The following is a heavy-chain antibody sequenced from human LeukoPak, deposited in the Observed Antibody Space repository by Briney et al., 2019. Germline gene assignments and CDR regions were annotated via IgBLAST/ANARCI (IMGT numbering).Heavy chain of an antibody. CDR3: ARGGDDGRGGAFDI. D-gene: IGHD2-21*02. CDR1: GGTFSSYA. J-gene: IGHJ3*02. V-gene: IGHV1-69*05. Sequence: SVKVSCKASGGTFSSYAISWVRQAPGQGLEWMGRIIPIFGTANYAQKFQGRVTITTDESTSTAYMELSSLRSEDTAVYYCARGGDDGRGGAFDIWGQGTMVTVSS. CDR2: IIPIFGTA.